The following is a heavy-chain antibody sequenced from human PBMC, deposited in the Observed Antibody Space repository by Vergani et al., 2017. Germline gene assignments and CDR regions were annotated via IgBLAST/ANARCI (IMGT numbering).Heavy chain of an antibody. V-gene: IGHV3-23*01. CDR2: LTGGGRST. D-gene: IGHD1-26*01. CDR1: GFTFSTYA. CDR3: VKDAGSYENFFDS. J-gene: IGHJ4*02. Sequence: EVQLLESGGSLKQPGGSVRLSCAASGFTFSTYAMHWVRQAPGKGLEWVSALTGGGRSTYYADSFKGRFIISRDNSRDTLYLQMNSLGPEDTATYSCVKDAGSYENFFDSWGQGALVTVSS.